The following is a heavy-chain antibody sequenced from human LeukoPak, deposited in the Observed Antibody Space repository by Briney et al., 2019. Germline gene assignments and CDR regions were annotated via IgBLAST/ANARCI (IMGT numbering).Heavy chain of an antibody. CDR1: GFTFSDYW. CDR2: ISWNSGSI. J-gene: IGHJ4*02. CDR3: AKDMTLRYFDWLSPIDY. V-gene: IGHV3-9*01. Sequence: PGGSLRLSCAASGFTFSDYWMHWVRQAPGKGLEWVSGISWNSGSIGYADSEKGRFTISRDNAKNSLYLQMNSLRAEDTALYYCAKDMTLRYFDWLSPIDYWGQGTLVTVSS. D-gene: IGHD3-9*01.